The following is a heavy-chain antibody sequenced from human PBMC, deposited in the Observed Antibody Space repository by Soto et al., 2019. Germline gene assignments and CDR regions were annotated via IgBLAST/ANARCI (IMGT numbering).Heavy chain of an antibody. J-gene: IGHJ1*01. Sequence: PGGSLRLSCAASESTFSTYAMSWVRQAPGKGLEWVSAISGSGGTTYYADSVKGRFTISRDNSKNTLYLQMNSLRVEDTAVYYCASTPQGSSNWLRYCKHWGRGTLVTVSS. V-gene: IGHV3-23*01. CDR3: ASTPQGSSNWLRYCKH. CDR2: ISGSGGTT. CDR1: ESTFSTYA. D-gene: IGHD4-4*01.